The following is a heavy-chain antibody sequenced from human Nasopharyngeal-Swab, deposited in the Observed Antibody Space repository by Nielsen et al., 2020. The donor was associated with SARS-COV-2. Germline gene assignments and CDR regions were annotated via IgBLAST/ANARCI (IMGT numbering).Heavy chain of an antibody. CDR2: IIPILGIA. CDR3: AAGADYYYYYLDV. Sequence: SVKVSCKASGGTFSSYAISWVRQAPGQGLEWMGRIIPILGIANYAQKFQGRVTITADKSTSTAYMELSSLRSEDTAVYYCAAGADYYYYYLDVWGKGTTVTVSS. D-gene: IGHD1-26*01. CDR1: GGTFSSYA. V-gene: IGHV1-69*04. J-gene: IGHJ6*03.